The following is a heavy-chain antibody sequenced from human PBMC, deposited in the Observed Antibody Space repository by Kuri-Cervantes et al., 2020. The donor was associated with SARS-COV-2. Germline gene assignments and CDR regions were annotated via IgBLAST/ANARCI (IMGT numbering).Heavy chain of an antibody. J-gene: IGHJ6*02. CDR2: IIPIFGTA. CDR3: ARDQDMCGGCRRYYYGMDV. D-gene: IGHD2-15*01. CDR1: GGTFSSYA. Sequence: SVKVSCKASGGTFSSYAISWVQQAPGQGLEWMGGIIPIFGTANYAQKFQGRVTITADESTSTAYMELSSLRSEDTAVYYCARDQDMCGGCRRYYYGMDVWGQGTTVTVSS. V-gene: IGHV1-69*13.